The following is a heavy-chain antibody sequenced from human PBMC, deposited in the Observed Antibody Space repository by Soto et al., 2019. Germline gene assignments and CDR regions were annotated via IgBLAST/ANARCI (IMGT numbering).Heavy chain of an antibody. Sequence: SETLSLTCTVSGGSVSSGSYYWSWIRQPPGKGLEWIGYVYYSGSTTYNPSLKSRVTISVDTSKNQFSLRLSSVTAADTAVYYCARVMGPPYTDFWRGPSGYYYYAMDVWGQGTTVTVSS. CDR2: VYYSGST. CDR3: ARVMGPPYTDFWRGPSGYYYYAMDV. D-gene: IGHD3-3*01. J-gene: IGHJ6*02. CDR1: GGSVSSGSYY. V-gene: IGHV4-61*01.